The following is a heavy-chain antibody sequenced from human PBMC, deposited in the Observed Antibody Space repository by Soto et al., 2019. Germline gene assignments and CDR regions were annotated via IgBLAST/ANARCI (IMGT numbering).Heavy chain of an antibody. J-gene: IGHJ4*02. D-gene: IGHD3-22*01. V-gene: IGHV4-30-2*01. CDR1: GGSISSGGYS. Sequence: QLQLQESGSGLVKPSQTLSLTCAVSGGSISSGGYSWSWIRQPPGKGLEWIGYIYHSGSTYYNPSLKSRVTISVDRSKNQFSLKLSSVTAADTAVYYCARVSYYYDSSGYYYLYYFDYWGQGTLVTVSS. CDR2: IYHSGST. CDR3: ARVSYYYDSSGYYYLYYFDY.